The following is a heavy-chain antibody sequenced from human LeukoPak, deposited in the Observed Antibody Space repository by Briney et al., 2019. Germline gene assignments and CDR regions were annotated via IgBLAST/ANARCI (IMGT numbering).Heavy chain of an antibody. CDR3: AKDSRGTYYYGMDV. Sequence: GGPLRLSCAASGFTFDDYAMHWVRRAPGKGLEGVSGIRWNSGSIGYADSVKGRFTISRDNAKNSLYLQMNSQRAEDTALYYCAKDSRGTYYYGMDVWGQGTTVTVSS. CDR1: GFTFDDYA. D-gene: IGHD3-10*01. J-gene: IGHJ6*02. CDR2: IRWNSGSI. V-gene: IGHV3-9*01.